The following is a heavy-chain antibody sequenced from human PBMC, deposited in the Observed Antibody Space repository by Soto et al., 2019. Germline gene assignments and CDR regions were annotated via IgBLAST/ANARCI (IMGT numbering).Heavy chain of an antibody. V-gene: IGHV4-59*01. CDR3: ARLPRGILATSY. J-gene: IGHJ4*02. D-gene: IGHD5-12*01. CDR1: GVSITTYY. CDR2: IYYTGST. Sequence: QVQLQESGPGLVKPSETLSLTCTVSGVSITTYYWSWIRQPPGKGLEWIGYIYYTGSTNYNPSLKSRVTISVDTSMNQFSLKLSSVTAADTAVCYCARLPRGILATSYWGQGTLVTVSS.